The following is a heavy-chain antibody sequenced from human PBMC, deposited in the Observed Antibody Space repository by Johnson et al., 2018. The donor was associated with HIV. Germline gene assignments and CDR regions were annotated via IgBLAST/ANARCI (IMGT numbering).Heavy chain of an antibody. CDR1: GLSFSNFG. CDR2: ISFDGNLK. D-gene: IGHD2-15*01. J-gene: IGHJ3*02. Sequence: VQLVESGGGVVQPGKSLTLSCVASGLSFSNFGIHWVRQAPGKGPEWVAVISFDGNLKKYADSVKGRFTIPRDNSKNRLYLQMNSLRAADTGVYYCAKFGCSGGSCYSVRADAYDIWGQGTMVTVSS. CDR3: AKFGCSGGSCYSVRADAYDI. V-gene: IGHV3-33*03.